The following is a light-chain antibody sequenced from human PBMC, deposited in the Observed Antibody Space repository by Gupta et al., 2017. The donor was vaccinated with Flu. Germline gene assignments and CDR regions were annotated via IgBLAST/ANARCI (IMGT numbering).Light chain of an antibody. J-gene: IGKJ4*01. V-gene: IGKV3-20*01. CDR3: QQYGNLPLT. CDR1: QSVTDNF. CDR2: GAS. Sequence: GTLSLSPGERATLSCRASQSVTDNFLAWFQLKPGQPPRRLIYGASSRATGIPDRFSGRGSGTDFTLTINALEPEDFAVYYCQQYGNLPLTFGGGTKVEIK.